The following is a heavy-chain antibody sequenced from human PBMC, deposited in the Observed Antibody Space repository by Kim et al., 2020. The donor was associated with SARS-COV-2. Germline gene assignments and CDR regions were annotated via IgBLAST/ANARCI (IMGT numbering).Heavy chain of an antibody. Sequence: DPVKDRFTISRDNSKNTLSLQMNSLRAEDTAVYYCARPRLRDSSGYYDYWGQGTLVTVSS. V-gene: IGHV3-30*07. D-gene: IGHD3-22*01. CDR3: ARPRLRDSSGYYDY. J-gene: IGHJ4*02.